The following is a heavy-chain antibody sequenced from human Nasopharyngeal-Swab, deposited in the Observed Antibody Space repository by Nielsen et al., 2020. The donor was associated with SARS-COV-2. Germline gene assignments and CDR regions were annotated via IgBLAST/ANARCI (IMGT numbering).Heavy chain of an antibody. CDR2: ISGSGGGT. Sequence: GESLKISCAASGFTFSSYGMNWVRQAPGKGPEWVSTISGSGGGTYYADSVKGRFTISRDNSKNTLYLQMNSLRAEDTAVYYCAKDRGDYDYLRGGYRGGFDYWGQGTLVTVSS. V-gene: IGHV3-23*01. CDR3: AKDRGDYDYLRGGYRGGFDY. D-gene: IGHD3-16*02. J-gene: IGHJ4*02. CDR1: GFTFSSYG.